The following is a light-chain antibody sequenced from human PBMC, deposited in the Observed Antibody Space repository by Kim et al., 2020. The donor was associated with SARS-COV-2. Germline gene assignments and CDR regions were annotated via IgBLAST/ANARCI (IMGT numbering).Light chain of an antibody. CDR2: DVN. J-gene: IGLJ3*02. CDR3: SSYTSSSTWV. V-gene: IGLV2-18*02. Sequence: GQSVTSSCTGTSSGIGSYNRVSWYQQPPGTAPKLMIYDVNNRPSGVPDRFSGSKSGNTASLTISGLQAEDEADYYCSSYTSSSTWVFGGGTQLTVL. CDR1: SSGIGSYNR.